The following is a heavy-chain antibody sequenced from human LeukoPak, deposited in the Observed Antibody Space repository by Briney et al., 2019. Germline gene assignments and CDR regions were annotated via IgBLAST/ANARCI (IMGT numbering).Heavy chain of an antibody. CDR1: VFTFLSYG. CDR2: IWYEGRNK. J-gene: IGHJ4*02. CDR3: VRGPWDGWLGY. D-gene: IGHD1-26*01. V-gene: IGHV3-33*01. Sequence: PGRALRLSCAASVFTFLSYGMHGVRPAPARGREGVAVIWYEGRNKYYADSVKDRFTISRDNSKNTLYLQMNRLRAEETAGYYCVRGPWDGWLGYWGQGTLVTVSS.